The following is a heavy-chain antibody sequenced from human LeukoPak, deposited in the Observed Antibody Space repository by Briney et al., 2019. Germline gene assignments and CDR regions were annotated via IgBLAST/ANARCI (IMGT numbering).Heavy chain of an antibody. J-gene: IGHJ2*01. CDR1: GGSISSGGYS. V-gene: IGHV4-30-2*01. CDR3: ARDHPANWYFDL. CDR2: IYHSGST. D-gene: IGHD2-2*01. Sequence: SQTLSLTCAVSGGSISSGGYSWSWIRQPPGKGLEWIGYIYHSGSTYYNPSLKSRVTISVDRSKNQFSLKLSSVTAADTAVYYCARDHPANWYFDLWGRGTLVTVSS.